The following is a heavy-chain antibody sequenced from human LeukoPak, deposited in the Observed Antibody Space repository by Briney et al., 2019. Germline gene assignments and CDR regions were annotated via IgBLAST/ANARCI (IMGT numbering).Heavy chain of an antibody. Sequence: SETLSLTCAVYGGSFSGYYWSWIRQPPGKGLEWIGEINHSGSTNYNPSLKSRVTISVDTSKNQFSLKLSSVTAAGTAVYYCASGPGYCSGGSCYQGGFYFGYWGQGTLVTVPS. CDR2: INHSGST. V-gene: IGHV4-34*01. CDR3: ASGPGYCSGGSCYQGGFYFGY. CDR1: GGSFSGYY. J-gene: IGHJ4*02. D-gene: IGHD2-15*01.